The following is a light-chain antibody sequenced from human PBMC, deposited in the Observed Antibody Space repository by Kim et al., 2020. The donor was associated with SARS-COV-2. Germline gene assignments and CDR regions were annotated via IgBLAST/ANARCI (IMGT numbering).Light chain of an antibody. J-gene: IGKJ2*02. CDR2: GAS. CDR3: QLYGGSGPCT. CDR1: QNINSKY. Sequence: PGGRATLSCRASQNINSKYLAWYQQQPGQAPRLLMYGASSRATGIPDRFSGVVSGTDFTLTISSLEPEDFAVYYCQLYGGSGPCTFGQGT. V-gene: IGKV3-20*01.